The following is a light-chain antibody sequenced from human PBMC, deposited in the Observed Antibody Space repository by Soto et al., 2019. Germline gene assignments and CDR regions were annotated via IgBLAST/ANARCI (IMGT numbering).Light chain of an antibody. CDR3: QQYNNWPPYT. V-gene: IGKV3-15*01. J-gene: IGKJ5*01. Sequence: EIVLTQSPATLSLSPGERATLSCRASQSVSTNLAWYQQKPGQPPRLLIYGAYTRATDIPARFSGSGSGTEFTLTIIGLQSEDFAVYYCQQYNNWPPYTFGQGTRREIK. CDR1: QSVSTN. CDR2: GAY.